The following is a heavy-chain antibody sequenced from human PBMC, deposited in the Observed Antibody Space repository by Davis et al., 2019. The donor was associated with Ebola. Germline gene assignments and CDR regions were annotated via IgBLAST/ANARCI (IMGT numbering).Heavy chain of an antibody. CDR1: GYTFTSYG. CDR3: AREEWEVRRVDFDD. CDR2: INAYNGNT. D-gene: IGHD1-26*01. J-gene: IGHJ4*02. V-gene: IGHV1-18*01. Sequence: ASVKVSCKASGYTFTSYGISWVRQAPGQGLEWMGWINAYNGNTNYAQKLQGRVTLTRDTSTSTAYMELSSLRPEDTAVYYCAREEWEVRRVDFDDWGQGTLVTVSS.